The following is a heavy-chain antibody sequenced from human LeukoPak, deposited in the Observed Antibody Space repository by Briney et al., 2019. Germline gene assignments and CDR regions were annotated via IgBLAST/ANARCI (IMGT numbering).Heavy chain of an antibody. CDR1: GFTFSSYA. CDR2: IGAGGVTT. J-gene: IGHJ4*02. V-gene: IGHV3-23*01. D-gene: IGHD6-13*01. CDR3: AKDSRYSTSWSPFDS. Sequence: GGSLRLCCAASGFTFSSYAMSWVRQATGKGPEWVSAIGAGGVTTYYADSVKGRFTISRDNSKNTLYLQMNILRAEDTALYYCAKDSRYSTSWSPFDSWGQGTLVTVSS.